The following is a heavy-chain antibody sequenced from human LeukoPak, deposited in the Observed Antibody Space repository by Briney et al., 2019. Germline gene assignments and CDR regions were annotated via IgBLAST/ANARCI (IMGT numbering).Heavy chain of an antibody. J-gene: IGHJ4*02. D-gene: IGHD3-10*01. V-gene: IGHV4-39*01. CDR1: GGSISSSSYY. Sequence: PSETLSLTCTVSGGSISSSSYYWGWIRQPPGKGLDWIGSIYYSGTTYYNPSLKSRVTISVDTSKNQFSLKLSSVTAADTAVYYCARQETMVRGVIIPYYFDYWGQGTLVTVSS. CDR3: ARQETMVRGVIIPYYFDY. CDR2: IYYSGTT.